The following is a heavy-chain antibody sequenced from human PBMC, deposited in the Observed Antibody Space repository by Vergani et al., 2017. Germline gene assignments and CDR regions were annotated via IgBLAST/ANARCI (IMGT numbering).Heavy chain of an antibody. V-gene: IGHV3-33*01. J-gene: IGHJ4*02. CDR1: GFSFSSFG. CDR2: IHYDGSHE. Sequence: QVQLVESGGGVVQPGRSLRLSCAASGFSFSSFGFHWVRQAPGKGLEWVAFIHYDGSHEYYIDSVKGRFTISRDNSKNTLILQMNGLRAEDTAVYYCARERGCATISCYFAGAFDYWRLGTLVSVSS. CDR3: ARERGCATISCYFAGAFDY. D-gene: IGHD2-2*01.